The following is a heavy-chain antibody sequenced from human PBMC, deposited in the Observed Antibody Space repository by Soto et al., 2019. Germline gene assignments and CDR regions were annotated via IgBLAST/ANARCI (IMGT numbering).Heavy chain of an antibody. CDR2: INHSGST. D-gene: IGHD3-3*01. Sequence: SESLSLTLAVYGGSFSGYYWRWILQPPLKVPSRIGEINHSGSTNYNLSLKSRFTISLDTSKNQFTLKTNSVTAADTAVYYCASVPYWSGYYWPDYYYHGMDVWGQRTTDSVSS. CDR3: ASVPYWSGYYWPDYYYHGMDV. J-gene: IGHJ6*02. V-gene: IGHV4-34*01. CDR1: GGSFSGYY.